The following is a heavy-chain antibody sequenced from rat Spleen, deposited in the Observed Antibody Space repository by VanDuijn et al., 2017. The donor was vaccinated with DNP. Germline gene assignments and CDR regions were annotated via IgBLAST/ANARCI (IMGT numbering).Heavy chain of an antibody. CDR1: GFTFNDYW. CDR3: ATGVIRGTVRYFDY. J-gene: IGHJ2*01. V-gene: IGHV5-19*01. CDR2: ISPSGAST. Sequence: EVQLVESGGDLVQPGRSLKLSCIASGFTFNDYWMTWIRQAPTKGLEWVASISPSGASTYYRDSVTGRFTIARDNAKSTQYLQMDSLRSEDTATYYCATGVIRGTVRYFDYWGQGVMVTVSS. D-gene: IGHD4-3*01.